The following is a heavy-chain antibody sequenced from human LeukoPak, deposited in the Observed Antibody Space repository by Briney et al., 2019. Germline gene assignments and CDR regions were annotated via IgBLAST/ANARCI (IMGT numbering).Heavy chain of an antibody. V-gene: IGHV3-23*01. CDR3: AKKWGVDYGLRY. CDR2: ISGSGGSI. J-gene: IGHJ4*02. CDR1: GFTFSSYS. Sequence: PGGSLRLSCAASGFTFSSYSMSWVRQAPGKGLEWVSAISGSGGSIYYADSVKGRFTISRDNSKNILYLQMNSLRADDTAVYCCAKKWGVDYGLRYWGQGTLVTVSA. D-gene: IGHD4-17*01.